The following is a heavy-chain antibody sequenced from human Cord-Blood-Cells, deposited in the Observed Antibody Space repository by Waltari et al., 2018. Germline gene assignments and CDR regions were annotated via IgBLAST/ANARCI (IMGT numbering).Heavy chain of an antibody. CDR3: AREGGYSYGYYYYYMDV. Sequence: EVQLVESGGGLVKPGGSLRLSCAASGFTFSSYSMNWVRQAPGKGLEWVSSISSSISYIYYAESVKGRFTISRDNAKNSLYLQMNSLRAEDTAVYYCAREGGYSYGYYYYYMDVWGKGTTVTVSS. V-gene: IGHV3-21*01. CDR2: ISSSISYI. D-gene: IGHD5-18*01. CDR1: GFTFSSYS. J-gene: IGHJ6*03.